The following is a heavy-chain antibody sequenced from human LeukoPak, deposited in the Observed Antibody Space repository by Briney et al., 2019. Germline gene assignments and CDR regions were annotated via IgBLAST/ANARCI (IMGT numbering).Heavy chain of an antibody. D-gene: IGHD5-18*01. CDR3: ATGSIPRYSYGPDDYFDY. V-gene: IGHV1-24*01. Sequence: ASVKVSCKVSGYTLTELSMHWVRQAPGKGLEWMGGFDPEDGETIYAQKFQGRVTMTEDTSTDTAYMELSSLRSEDTAVYYCATGSIPRYSYGPDDYFDYWGQGTLVTVSS. CDR2: FDPEDGET. CDR1: GYTLTELS. J-gene: IGHJ4*02.